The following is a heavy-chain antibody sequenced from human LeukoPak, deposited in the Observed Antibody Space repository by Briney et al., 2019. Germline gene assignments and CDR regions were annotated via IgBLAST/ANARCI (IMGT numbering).Heavy chain of an antibody. J-gene: IGHJ4*02. CDR2: IYYSGST. Sequence: SETLSLTCTVSGGSISSYYWSWIRQPPGKGLEWIGYIYYSGSTYYNPSLKSRVTISVDTSKNQFSLKLSSVTAADTAVYYCARRDWGSPSFDYWGQGTLVTVSS. V-gene: IGHV4-59*08. CDR3: ARRDWGSPSFDY. D-gene: IGHD7-27*01. CDR1: GGSISSYY.